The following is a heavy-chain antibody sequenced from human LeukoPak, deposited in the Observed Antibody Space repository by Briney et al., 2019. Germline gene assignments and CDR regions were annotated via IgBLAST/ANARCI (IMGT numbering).Heavy chain of an antibody. J-gene: IGHJ6*02. V-gene: IGHV3-23*01. Sequence: GGSLRLSCAASGFTFSSYEMNWVRQAPGKGLEWVSTVSNSGASAYYADSVKGRFTISRDNSKNTLYLQMNSLRAEDTAVYYCARGEDIVVVPAAFYGMDVWGQGTTVTVSS. D-gene: IGHD2-2*01. CDR2: VSNSGASA. CDR1: GFTFSSYE. CDR3: ARGEDIVVVPAAFYGMDV.